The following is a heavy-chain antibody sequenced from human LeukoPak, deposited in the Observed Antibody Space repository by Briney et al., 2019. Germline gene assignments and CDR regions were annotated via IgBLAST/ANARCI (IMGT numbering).Heavy chain of an antibody. CDR2: IYYSGST. CDR3: ASDWLLSRRDDY. CDR1: GGSISSGDYY. Sequence: SETLSLTCTVSGGSISSGDYYWSWIRQPPGKGLEWIGYIYYSGSTYYNPSLKSRVTISVDTSKNQFSLKLSSVTAADTAVYYCASDWLLSRRDDYWGQGTLVTVSS. V-gene: IGHV4-30-4*01. D-gene: IGHD3-9*01. J-gene: IGHJ4*02.